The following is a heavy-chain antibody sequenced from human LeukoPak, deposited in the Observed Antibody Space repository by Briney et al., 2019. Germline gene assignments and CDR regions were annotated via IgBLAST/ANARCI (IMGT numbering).Heavy chain of an antibody. CDR1: GFTFRNFW. CDR2: IKGDGSET. CDR3: ARDRSFYGDAYDV. D-gene: IGHD1-26*01. V-gene: IGHV3-7*01. J-gene: IGHJ3*01. Sequence: GGSLRLSCAASGFTFRNFWMTWVRQAPGRGLEWVATIKGDGSETFHVDSAKGRITISGGNANNSLHLQMNGLRVDDTAVYYCARDRSFYGDAYDVWGQGTMVTVST.